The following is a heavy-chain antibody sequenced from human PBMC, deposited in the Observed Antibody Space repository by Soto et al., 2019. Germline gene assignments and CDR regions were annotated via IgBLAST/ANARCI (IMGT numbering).Heavy chain of an antibody. V-gene: IGHV3-33*01. J-gene: IGHJ4*02. CDR2: ILADDSDR. Sequence: QVHLVESGGGVVQPGRSLRLSCAASGFTFSRYGMHWVRQAPGKGLEWLAVILADDSDRDYADSVKGRFTISGDNSKNSLYLQMNSLRADDTAVYYCARDDDLGDNGFDYWGKGTLVTVSS. CDR1: GFTFSRYG. CDR3: ARDDDLGDNGFDY. D-gene: IGHD4-17*01.